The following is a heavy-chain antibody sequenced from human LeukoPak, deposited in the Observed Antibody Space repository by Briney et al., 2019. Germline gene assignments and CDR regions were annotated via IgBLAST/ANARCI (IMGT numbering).Heavy chain of an antibody. D-gene: IGHD6-25*01. V-gene: IGHV4-30-2*01. CDR2: IYHSGST. CDR1: GGSISSGGYS. J-gene: IGHJ2*01. Sequence: PSQTLSLTCAVSGGSISSGGYSWSWIRQPPGKGLEWIGYIYHSGSTYYNPSLKSRVTISVDGSKNQFSLKLSSVTAADTAVYYCARVGGYASWYFDLWGRGTLVTVSS. CDR3: ARVGGYASWYFDL.